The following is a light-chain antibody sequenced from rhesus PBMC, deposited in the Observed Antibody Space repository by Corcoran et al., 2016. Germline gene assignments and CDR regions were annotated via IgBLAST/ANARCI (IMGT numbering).Light chain of an antibody. Sequence: EIVMTQSPATLSLSPGERAILSCRASQSVSSHVAWYQQKPAQAPRLLIYGAFRRATGLTDRFSGRWCGTDFTLSISSLEHEDFAVYYCHQYSNWRTFGQGTKVEIK. J-gene: IGKJ1*01. CDR2: GAF. CDR3: HQYSNWRT. CDR1: QSVSSH. V-gene: IGKV3S9*01.